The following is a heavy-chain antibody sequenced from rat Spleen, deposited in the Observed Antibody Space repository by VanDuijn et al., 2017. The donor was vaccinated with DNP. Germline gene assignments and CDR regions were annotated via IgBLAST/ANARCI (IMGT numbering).Heavy chain of an antibody. CDR1: GFNFNDYW. D-gene: IGHD1-11*01. V-gene: IGHV4-2*01. CDR2: INKDSNTI. J-gene: IGHJ2*01. CDR3: ARHYGHSGFDY. Sequence: EVKLVESGGGLVQPGGSLKLSCTASGFNFNDYWMGWVRQAPGKGLEGIAEINKDSNTIKYSPSLKEKLTISRDNAQNTLFLQLSKLGSEDTAIYCCARHYGHSGFDYWGQGVMVTVSS.